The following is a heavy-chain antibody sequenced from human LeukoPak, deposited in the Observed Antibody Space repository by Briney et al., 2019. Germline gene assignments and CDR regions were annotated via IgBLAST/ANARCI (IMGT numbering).Heavy chain of an antibody. CDR1: GFTFDDYT. V-gene: IGHV3-43*01. CDR3: AKDHYYYYMDV. Sequence: PGGSLRLSCAASGFTFDDYTMHWVRQAPGKGLEWVSLISWDGGSTYYADSVKGRFTISRDNSKNSLHLQMNSLRTEDTALYYCAKDHYYYYMDVWGKGTTVTVSS. J-gene: IGHJ6*03. CDR2: ISWDGGST.